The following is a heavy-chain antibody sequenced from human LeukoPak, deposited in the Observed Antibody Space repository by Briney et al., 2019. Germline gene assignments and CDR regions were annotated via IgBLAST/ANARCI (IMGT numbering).Heavy chain of an antibody. V-gene: IGHV4-59*06. CDR1: GGSISSYY. CDR2: IYYSGST. Sequence: SETLSLTCTVSGGSISSYYWSWIRQHPGKDLEWIGYIYYSGSTYYNPSLKSRVTISVDTSKNQFSLKLSSVTAADTAVYYCARDQSPEDDSSGYHPLGYWGQGTLVTVSS. D-gene: IGHD3-22*01. J-gene: IGHJ4*02. CDR3: ARDQSPEDDSSGYHPLGY.